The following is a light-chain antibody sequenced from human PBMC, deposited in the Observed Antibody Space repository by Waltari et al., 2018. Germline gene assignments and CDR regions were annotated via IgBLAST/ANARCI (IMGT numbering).Light chain of an antibody. Sequence: SYELTQSPSVSVSPGQTVWITCSGDAFTSKYVGWYQQKSGQAPVLLIYEATKRPPGIPEGFSGSSSGTVATLTLTGAQVDDDADYYCYSTEPGDNYRGVFAGGTKLTVL. CDR3: YSTEPGDNYRGV. CDR1: AFTSKY. V-gene: IGLV3-10*01. CDR2: EAT. J-gene: IGLJ3*02.